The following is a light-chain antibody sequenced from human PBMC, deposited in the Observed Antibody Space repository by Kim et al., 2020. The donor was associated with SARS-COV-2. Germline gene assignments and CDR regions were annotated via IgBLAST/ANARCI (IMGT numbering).Light chain of an antibody. Sequence: RVTISYTGRSSNTGAGSVLHGNQQLPVTAPSLLIFGKNNRPLGVPDRFSGSKSGTSASLAITGLQAEDESAYDCQSYDNSLNVWVFGGETQL. CDR2: GKN. CDR3: QSYDNSLNVWV. V-gene: IGLV1-40*01. J-gene: IGLJ3*02. CDR1: SSNTGAGSV.